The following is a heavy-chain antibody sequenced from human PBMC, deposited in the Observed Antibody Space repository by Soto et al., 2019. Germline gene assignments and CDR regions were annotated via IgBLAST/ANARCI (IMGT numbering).Heavy chain of an antibody. J-gene: IGHJ4*02. CDR1: GGSISSYY. D-gene: IGHD6-13*01. Sequence: PSETLSRTCTVSGGSISSYYWSWIRQPPGKGLEWIGYIYYSGSTNYNPSLKSRVTISVDTSKNQFSLKLSSVTAADTAVYYCARGGSSSWYAHAKPDFDYWGQGTLVTVSS. CDR3: ARGGSSSWYAHAKPDFDY. CDR2: IYYSGST. V-gene: IGHV4-59*01.